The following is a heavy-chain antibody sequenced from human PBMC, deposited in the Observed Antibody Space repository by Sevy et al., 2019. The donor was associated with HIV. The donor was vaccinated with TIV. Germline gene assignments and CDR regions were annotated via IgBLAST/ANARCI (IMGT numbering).Heavy chain of an antibody. CDR3: ARGGYCTGGVCLLPFDY. CDR1: GDSVSSNSAA. D-gene: IGHD2-8*02. J-gene: IGHJ4*02. Sequence: SQTLPLTCAISGDSVSSNSAAWNWIRQSPSRGLEWLGRTYYRSKWYNDYAVSVKSRITINPDTSKNQFSLQLNSVTPEDTAVYYCARGGYCTGGVCLLPFDYWGQGTLVTVSS. V-gene: IGHV6-1*01. CDR2: TYYRSKWYN.